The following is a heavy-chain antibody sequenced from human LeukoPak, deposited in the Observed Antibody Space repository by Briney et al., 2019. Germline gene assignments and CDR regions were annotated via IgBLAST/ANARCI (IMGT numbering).Heavy chain of an antibody. CDR1: GFTFSSYS. Sequence: GGSLRLSCAASGFTFSSYSMNWVRQAPGKGLEWVSSISSSSSYIYYADSVKGRFTISRDNAKNSLYLQMNSLRAEDTAVYYCANEYYYDSSGFDAFDIWGQGTMVTVSS. V-gene: IGHV3-21*01. CDR2: ISSSSSYI. J-gene: IGHJ3*02. CDR3: ANEYYYDSSGFDAFDI. D-gene: IGHD3-22*01.